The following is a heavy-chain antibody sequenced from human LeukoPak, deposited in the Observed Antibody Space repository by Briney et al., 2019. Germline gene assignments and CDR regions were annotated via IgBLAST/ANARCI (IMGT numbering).Heavy chain of an antibody. Sequence: ASVTVSCTASGYTFTSYYMHWVRQAPGQGLEWMGIINPSGGSTSYAQKFQGRVTMTRDTSTSTVYMELSSLRSEDTAVYYCARVTYYDFWSGPGYFDYWGQGTLVTVSS. CDR3: ARVTYYDFWSGPGYFDY. J-gene: IGHJ4*02. D-gene: IGHD3-3*01. CDR2: INPSGGST. CDR1: GYTFTSYY. V-gene: IGHV1-46*01.